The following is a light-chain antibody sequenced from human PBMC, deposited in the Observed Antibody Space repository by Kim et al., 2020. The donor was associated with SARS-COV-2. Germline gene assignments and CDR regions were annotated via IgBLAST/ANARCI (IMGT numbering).Light chain of an antibody. Sequence: PGESATLSCRTSQSVGSDYLAWYQQKPGQAPRLLIYGTSSRATGIPDRFSGSGSGTDFTLTISRLEPEDFAVFYCQQYDTSPWTFGQGTKVDIK. CDR3: QQYDTSPWT. V-gene: IGKV3-20*01. CDR1: QSVGSDY. J-gene: IGKJ1*01. CDR2: GTS.